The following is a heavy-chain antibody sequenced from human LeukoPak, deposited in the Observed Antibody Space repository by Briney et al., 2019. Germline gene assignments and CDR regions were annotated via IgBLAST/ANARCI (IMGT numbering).Heavy chain of an antibody. CDR1: GYTFTSYY. D-gene: IGHD6-13*01. Sequence: ASVKVSCKASGYTFTSYYMHWVRQAPGQGLEWMGIINPSGGSTSYAQKFQGRVTMTKDMSTSTVYMELSSLRSEDTAVYYCASDGIAAAGTIDYWGQGTLVTVSS. CDR3: ASDGIAAAGTIDY. CDR2: INPSGGST. J-gene: IGHJ4*02. V-gene: IGHV1-46*01.